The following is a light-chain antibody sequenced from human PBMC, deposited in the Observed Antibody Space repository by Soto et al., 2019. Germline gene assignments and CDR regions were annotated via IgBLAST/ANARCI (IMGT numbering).Light chain of an antibody. CDR2: DAS. CDR3: QLYNNWPPLT. CDR1: QGISSA. J-gene: IGKJ5*01. Sequence: AIQLTHSQSSLSASLCERVTIXLLASQGISSALAWYQQKPGKAPKLLIYDASSLESGVPSRFSGSGSGTDFTLTISSLQPEDFATYYCQLYNNWPPLTFGQGTRLEI. V-gene: IGKV1D-13*01.